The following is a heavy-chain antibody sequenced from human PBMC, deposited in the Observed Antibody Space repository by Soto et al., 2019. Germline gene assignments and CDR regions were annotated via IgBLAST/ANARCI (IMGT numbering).Heavy chain of an antibody. CDR3: AKDKLEGGGYSYGPLYYFDY. CDR1: GFTFDDYA. CDR2: ISWNSGSI. D-gene: IGHD5-18*01. Sequence: LRLSCTASGFTFDDYAMHWVRQAPGKGLEWVSGISWNSGSIGYADSVKGRFTISRDNAKNSLYLQMNSLRAEDTALYYCAKDKLEGGGYSYGPLYYFDYWGQGTLVTVSS. J-gene: IGHJ4*02. V-gene: IGHV3-9*01.